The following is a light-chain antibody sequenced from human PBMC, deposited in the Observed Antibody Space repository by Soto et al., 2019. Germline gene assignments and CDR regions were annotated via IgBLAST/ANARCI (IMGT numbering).Light chain of an antibody. CDR2: NNN. V-gene: IGLV1-44*01. J-gene: IGLJ1*01. CDR3: STWDDTLDAYV. CDR1: SSNIGDNP. Sequence: QSVLPQPPSASAPPGQRGTISCSGGSSNIGDNPVNWYQHLPGAAPTLLIYNNNQRPSGVPDRFSGSKSGASASLAISGLRSEDEADYYCSTWDDTLDAYVFGTGTKVTVL.